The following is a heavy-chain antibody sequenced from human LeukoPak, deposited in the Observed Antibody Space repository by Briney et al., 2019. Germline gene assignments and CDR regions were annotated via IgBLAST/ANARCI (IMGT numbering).Heavy chain of an antibody. CDR1: GYTFTGYY. D-gene: IGHD1-26*01. V-gene: IGHV1-2*02. J-gene: IGHJ4*02. CDR2: IKPNSGGT. Sequence: GASVKVSCKASGYTFTGYYMHWVRQAPGQGLEWMGWIKPNSGGTNYAQKFQGRVTMTRDTSITTAYIELSSLRSDDTAVYYCARVFGRQLPDFWGQGTLVIVSS. CDR3: ARVFGRQLPDF.